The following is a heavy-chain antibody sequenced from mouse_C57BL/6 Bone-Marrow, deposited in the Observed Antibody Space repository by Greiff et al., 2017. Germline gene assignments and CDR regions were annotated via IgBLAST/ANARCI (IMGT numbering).Heavy chain of an antibody. V-gene: IGHV1-85*01. CDR1: GYTFTSYD. CDR2: IYPRDGST. J-gene: IGHJ1*03. CDR3: ARLECDGMSGDWYFDV. D-gene: IGHD1-1*01. Sequence: QVQLQQSGPELVKPGASVKLSCKASGYTFTSYDINWVKQRPGQGLEWIGWIYPRDGSTKNNEKFKGKATLTVDTSSSTAYMELHSLTSEDSAVYFCARLECDGMSGDWYFDVWGTGTTVTVSS.